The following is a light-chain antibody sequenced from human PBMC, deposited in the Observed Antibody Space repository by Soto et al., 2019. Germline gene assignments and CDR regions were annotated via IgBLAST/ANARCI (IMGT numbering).Light chain of an antibody. Sequence: DIQMTQSPSTLSASVGAGITITCRASQSIGSWLAWHQQKPGKAPKLLIYRVTNLQSGVPSRFSGCGSGTDFSLTISSLQPVDSATYVCQQYNDLQYSFGAGPKLEI. J-gene: IGKJ2*03. CDR3: QQYNDLQYS. CDR1: QSIGSW. V-gene: IGKV1-5*03. CDR2: RVT.